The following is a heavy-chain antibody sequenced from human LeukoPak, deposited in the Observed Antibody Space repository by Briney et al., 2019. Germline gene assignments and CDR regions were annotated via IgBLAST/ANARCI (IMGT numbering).Heavy chain of an antibody. J-gene: IGHJ4*02. CDR1: SGSISSYY. Sequence: SETLSLTCTVSSGSISSYYWSWIRQPPGKGLEWIGYIYYSGSTNYNPSLKSRVTISVDTSKNQFSLKLSSVTAADTAVYYCARHPMRQQPFDYWGQGTLVTVSS. D-gene: IGHD6-13*01. CDR3: ARHPMRQQPFDY. V-gene: IGHV4-59*08. CDR2: IYYSGST.